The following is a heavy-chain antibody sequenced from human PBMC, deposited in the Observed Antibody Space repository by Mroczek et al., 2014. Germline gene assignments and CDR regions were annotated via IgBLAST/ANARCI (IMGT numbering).Heavy chain of an antibody. CDR3: ARGSPKYFDCSGGSCLLDY. V-gene: IGHV4-34*01. J-gene: IGHJ4*02. D-gene: IGHD2-15*01. CDR2: INHSGST. CDR1: GGSFSGYY. Sequence: QVQLQQWGAGLLKPSETLSLTCAVYGGSFSGYYWSWIRQPPGKGLEWIGEINHSGSTNCNPSLKSRVTISVDTSKNQFSLKLSSVTAADTAVYYCARGSPKYFDCSGGSCLLDYWGQGTLVTVSS.